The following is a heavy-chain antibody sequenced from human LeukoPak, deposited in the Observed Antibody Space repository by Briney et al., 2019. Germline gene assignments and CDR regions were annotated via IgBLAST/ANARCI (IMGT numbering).Heavy chain of an antibody. Sequence: PSQTLSLTCIVSGVSISGGSYYWRWIRQPAGKGLEWIGRVFTSGSTDYNPSFKSRVTISVDTSKKQVSLRLSSVTAADTAVYYCARGEPFNWPSYYYYYMDVWGKGTTVTVSS. CDR3: ARGEPFNWPSYYYYYMDV. J-gene: IGHJ6*03. V-gene: IGHV4-61*02. CDR2: VFTSGST. D-gene: IGHD3-9*01. CDR1: GVSISGGSYY.